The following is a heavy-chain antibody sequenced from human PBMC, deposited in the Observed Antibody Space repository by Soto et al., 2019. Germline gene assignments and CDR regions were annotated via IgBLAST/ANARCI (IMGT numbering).Heavy chain of an antibody. CDR2: IYHSGGT. CDR1: GGPITSGGYS. Sequence: SETLSLTCAASGGPITSGGYSWSWIRQPPGKGLEWIGYIYHSGGTYYNPSLKSRVTLSIDRTKKQFSLKLKSVTAADTAVYFCARTMTTSGWFDPWGQGTLVTVSS. D-gene: IGHD4-17*01. CDR3: ARTMTTSGWFDP. V-gene: IGHV4-30-2*01. J-gene: IGHJ5*02.